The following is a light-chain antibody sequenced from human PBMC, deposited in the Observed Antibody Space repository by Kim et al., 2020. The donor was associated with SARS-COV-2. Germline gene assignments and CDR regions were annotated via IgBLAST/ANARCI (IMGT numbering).Light chain of an antibody. Sequence: DFVMTQTPDSLTVPLGERATINCKSSQNLLSSSDNKNYLAWYQQKPGQPPTLRIYWASARRFGVPDRFSGSGSGTDFTLTINSLQAEDVAVYYCQQYYHTHTCGQGTKLEI. V-gene: IGKV4-1*01. J-gene: IGKJ2*01. CDR3: QQYYHTHT. CDR1: QNLLSSSDNKNY. CDR2: WAS.